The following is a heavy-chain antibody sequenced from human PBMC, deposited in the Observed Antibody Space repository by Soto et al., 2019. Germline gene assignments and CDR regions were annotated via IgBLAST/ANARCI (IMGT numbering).Heavy chain of an antibody. V-gene: IGHV3-23*01. J-gene: IGHJ3*02. D-gene: IGHD6-25*01. Sequence: EVQLLESGGGLVQPGGSLRLSCAASGFTFSTHAMIWVRQAPGKGLNWVSTVDVGGGSTYYTDSVKGRFTVSRDNSKNTVYLQWNTLRAEDTDIYFCARDSGPAGGGACDIWGQGKKVTVS. CDR1: GFTFSTHA. CDR2: VDVGGGST. CDR3: ARDSGPAGGGACDI.